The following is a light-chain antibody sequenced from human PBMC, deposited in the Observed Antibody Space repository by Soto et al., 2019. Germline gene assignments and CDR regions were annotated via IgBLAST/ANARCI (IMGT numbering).Light chain of an antibody. CDR3: QQYNSYWT. V-gene: IGKV1-5*03. Sequence: DIQMTQSPSTLSASVGDTVTVTCRASQSISTWLAWYQQKPGRAPKLLIYSASDLESGVPSRFSGSGFGTEFTLTISSLQPDDFATYYCQQYNSYWTFGQGTKVDIK. CDR1: QSISTW. CDR2: SAS. J-gene: IGKJ1*01.